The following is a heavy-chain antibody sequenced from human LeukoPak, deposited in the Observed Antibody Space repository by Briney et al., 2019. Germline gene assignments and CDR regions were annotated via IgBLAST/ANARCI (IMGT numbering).Heavy chain of an antibody. V-gene: IGHV4-39*07. Sequence: PSETLSLTCTVSGGSISSSSYYWGWIRQPPGKGLEWIGSIYYSGSTYYNPSLKSRVTISVDTSKNQFSLKLSSVTAADTAVYYCARGRAMVRGKAFFDYWGQGTLVTVSS. D-gene: IGHD3-10*01. J-gene: IGHJ4*02. CDR2: IYYSGST. CDR1: GGSISSSSYY. CDR3: ARGRAMVRGKAFFDY.